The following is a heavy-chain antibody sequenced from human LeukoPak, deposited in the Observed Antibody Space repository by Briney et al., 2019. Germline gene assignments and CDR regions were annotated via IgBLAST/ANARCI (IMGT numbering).Heavy chain of an antibody. Sequence: QPGRSLRLSCAASGFTFSNYAMHWVRLAPGKGLEWVAVISSDGSNKYYADSVKGRFTISRDNSKNTLFLQMNSLRAEDTAVYYCVRDREASYCSSATCYNVVDYWGQGTLVTVSS. CDR2: ISSDGSNK. D-gene: IGHD2-2*02. CDR1: GFTFSNYA. CDR3: VRDREASYCSSATCYNVVDY. V-gene: IGHV3-30-3*01. J-gene: IGHJ4*02.